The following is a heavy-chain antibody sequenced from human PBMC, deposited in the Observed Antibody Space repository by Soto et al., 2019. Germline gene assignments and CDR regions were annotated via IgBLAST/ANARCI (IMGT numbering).Heavy chain of an antibody. D-gene: IGHD3-3*01. CDR2: INPSGGST. J-gene: IGHJ6*01. Sequence: ASVKVSCKASGYTFTSYYMHWVRQAPGQGLEWMGIINPSGGSTSYAQKFQGRVTMTRDTSTSTVYMELSSLRSEDTAVYYCAREFLEWLAPYYYYYGMEVWGQGTTVNVSS. V-gene: IGHV1-46*01. CDR3: AREFLEWLAPYYYYYGMEV. CDR1: GYTFTSYY.